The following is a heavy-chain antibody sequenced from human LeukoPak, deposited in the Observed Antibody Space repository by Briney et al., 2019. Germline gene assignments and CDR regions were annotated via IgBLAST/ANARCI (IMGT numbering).Heavy chain of an antibody. Sequence: SVKVSCKASGGTFSSYAISWVRPAPGQGLEWMGGIIPIFGTANYAQKFQGRVTITADESTSTAYMELSSLRSEDTAVYYCVRDGYNLRILDYWGQGTLVTVSS. V-gene: IGHV1-69*13. CDR1: GGTFSSYA. CDR3: VRDGYNLRILDY. J-gene: IGHJ4*02. CDR2: IIPIFGTA. D-gene: IGHD5-24*01.